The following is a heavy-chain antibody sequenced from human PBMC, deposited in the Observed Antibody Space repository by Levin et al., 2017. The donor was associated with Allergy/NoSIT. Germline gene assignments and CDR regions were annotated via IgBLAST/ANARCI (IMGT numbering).Heavy chain of an antibody. D-gene: IGHD3-10*01. CDR1: GFSLNSYP. CDR3: ATDWAFGFHI. J-gene: IGHJ3*02. CDR2: IRNIDDGA. V-gene: IGHV3-48*01. Sequence: GGSLRLSCKASGFSLNSYPMNWVRQAPGKGLEWVSNIRNIDDGAYYVDSVKGRFTTSRDDANNFLYLQMDSLRAEDTAIYYCATDWAFGFHIWGQGTMVIVSS.